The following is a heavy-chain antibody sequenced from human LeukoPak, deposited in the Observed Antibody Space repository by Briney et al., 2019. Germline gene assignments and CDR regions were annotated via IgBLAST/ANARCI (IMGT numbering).Heavy chain of an antibody. D-gene: IGHD4-23*01. CDR2: IYYSGGT. CDR1: GGSISSYY. CDR3: AREVDGGNSVGNNWFDP. Sequence: PSETLSLTCSVSGGSISSYYWNWIRQPPGKGLEWIWYIYYSGGTNYSPSLKSRVTISVDTSKNQFSQKLSSVTAADTAVYYCAREVDGGNSVGNNWFDPWGQGTLVTVSS. V-gene: IGHV4-59*01. J-gene: IGHJ5*02.